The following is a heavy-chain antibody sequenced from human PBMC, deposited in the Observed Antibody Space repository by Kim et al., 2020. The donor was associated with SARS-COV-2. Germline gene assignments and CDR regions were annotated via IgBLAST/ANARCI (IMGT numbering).Heavy chain of an antibody. CDR3: ARDGKARHYYYYGMDV. J-gene: IGHJ6*02. V-gene: IGHV1-69*13. CDR1: GGTFSSYA. Sequence: SVKVSCKASGGTFSSYAISWVRQAPGQGLEWMGGIIPIFGTANYAQKFQGRVTITADESTSTAYMELSSLRSEDTAVYYCARDGKARHYYYYGMDVWGQGTTVTVSS. D-gene: IGHD6-6*01. CDR2: IIPIFGTA.